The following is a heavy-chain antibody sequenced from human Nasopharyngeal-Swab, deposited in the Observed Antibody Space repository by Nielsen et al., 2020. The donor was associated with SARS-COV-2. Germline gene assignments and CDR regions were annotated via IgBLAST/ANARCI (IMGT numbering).Heavy chain of an antibody. CDR3: AKGGSAEWLAFSYYGMDV. J-gene: IGHJ6*02. Sequence: GESLKISCAASGFIFSSYAMSWVRQAPGKGLEWVSAISGSGGSTYYADSVKGRFTISRDNSKNTLYLQMNSLRAEDTAVYYCAKGGSAEWLAFSYYGMDVWGQGTTVTVSS. CDR1: GFIFSSYA. V-gene: IGHV3-23*01. CDR2: ISGSGGST. D-gene: IGHD6-19*01.